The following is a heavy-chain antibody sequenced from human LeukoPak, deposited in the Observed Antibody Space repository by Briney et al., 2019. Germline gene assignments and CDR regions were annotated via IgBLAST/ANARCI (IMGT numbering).Heavy chain of an antibody. CDR2: IYYSGST. V-gene: IGHV4-59*01. Sequence: SETLSLTCTVSGVSISSYYWSWIRQPPGKGLEWIGYIYYSGSTNYNPSLKSRVTISVDTSKNQFSLKLSSVTAADTAVYYCAREPYQLLKYYYYYYMDVWGKGTTVTVSS. J-gene: IGHJ6*03. CDR1: GVSISSYY. CDR3: AREPYQLLKYYYYYYMDV. D-gene: IGHD2-2*01.